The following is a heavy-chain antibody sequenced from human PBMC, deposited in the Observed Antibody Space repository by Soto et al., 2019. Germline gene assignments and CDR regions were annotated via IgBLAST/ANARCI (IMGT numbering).Heavy chain of an antibody. D-gene: IGHD1-26*01. CDR2: ISGYNGDT. Sequence: QVQLVQSGPEVKEPGASGKVSCKASGYTFTSYGITWVRQGPGQGREWVGWISGYNGDTNYAQKVQGRFSLTPDTSTSTAYLEVWSLRSDDTAVSYCAREVGALFNVWGQGTLITV. V-gene: IGHV1-18*01. CDR1: GYTFTSYG. J-gene: IGHJ4*02. CDR3: AREVGALFNV.